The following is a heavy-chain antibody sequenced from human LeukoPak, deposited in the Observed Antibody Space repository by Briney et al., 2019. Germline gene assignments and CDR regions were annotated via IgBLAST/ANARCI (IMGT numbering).Heavy chain of an antibody. CDR1: GGSISSGGYF. CDR2: IYYSGST. Sequence: SETLSLTCTVSGGSISSGGYFWSWIRQHPGKGLEWIGYIYYSGSTYYSPSLKSRVTISVDPSKNQFSLKLNSVTAADTAVYYCAKDHDLNGMDVWGQGTTVTVSS. CDR3: AKDHDLNGMDV. V-gene: IGHV4-31*03. J-gene: IGHJ6*02.